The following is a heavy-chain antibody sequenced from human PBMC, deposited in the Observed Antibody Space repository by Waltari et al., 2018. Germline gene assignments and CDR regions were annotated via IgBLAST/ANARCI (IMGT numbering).Heavy chain of an antibody. D-gene: IGHD4-17*01. CDR1: GFTFSSYA. CDR3: GPLGGLRGPDPDY. CDR2: LYSGGRT. V-gene: IGHV3-23*03. J-gene: IGHJ4*02. Sequence: EVQLLESGGGLVQPGGSLRLSCAASGFTFSSYAMSWVRQAPGKGLEWVSVLYSGGRTYYADSVKGRVTISRDNSKNSLYLQMNSLRAEDTAVYYCGPLGGLRGPDPDYWGQGTLVTVSS.